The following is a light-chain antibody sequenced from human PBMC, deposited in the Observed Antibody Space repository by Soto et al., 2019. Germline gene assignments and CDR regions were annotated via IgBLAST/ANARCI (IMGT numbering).Light chain of an antibody. CDR3: QQYSQWPLYT. CDR1: QSINRRY. J-gene: IGKJ2*01. V-gene: IGKV3D-20*02. Sequence: MVWTHSPARQFVSLGESPTLYCRAIQSINRRYLAWYPQTPGQAPRLLIYEASRRATDIPDRFSGSGSGTDFTLTITRLEPEDFAMYYCQQYSQWPLYTFGQGTKVDI. CDR2: EAS.